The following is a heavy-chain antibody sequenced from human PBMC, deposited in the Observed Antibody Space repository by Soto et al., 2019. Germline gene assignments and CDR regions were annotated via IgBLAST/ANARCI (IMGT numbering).Heavy chain of an antibody. Sequence: QVELQESGPGLVKRSETLSLTCTVSGGSVSSGSYYWRCIRQPPGNGLEWIGYIYYSGSTNYNPSLHSRVAISVDTSKSQCSLKLSSVSAADTAVYYCARAIAVAGTFFYYYYSMHVWGQGTTVTVSS. D-gene: IGHD6-19*01. CDR3: ARAIAVAGTFFYYYYSMHV. V-gene: IGHV4-61*01. CDR2: IYYSGST. CDR1: GGSVSSGSYY. J-gene: IGHJ6*02.